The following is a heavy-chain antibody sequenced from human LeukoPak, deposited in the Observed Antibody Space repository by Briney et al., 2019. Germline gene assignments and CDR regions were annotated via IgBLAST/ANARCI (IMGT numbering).Heavy chain of an antibody. V-gene: IGHV1-18*01. CDR1: GYTFTSYG. Sequence: ASVKVSCKASGYTFTSYGISWVRQAPGQGLEWMGWISAYNGNTNYAQKLQGRGTMTTDTSTSTAYMELRSLRSDDTAVYYCARDRYYDSRPPGGYWGQGTLVTVSS. CDR3: ARDRYYDSRPPGGY. D-gene: IGHD3-22*01. J-gene: IGHJ4*02. CDR2: ISAYNGNT.